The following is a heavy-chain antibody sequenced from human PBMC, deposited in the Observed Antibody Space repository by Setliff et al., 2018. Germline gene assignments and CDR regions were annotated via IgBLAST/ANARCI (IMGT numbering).Heavy chain of an antibody. J-gene: IGHJ4*02. CDR2: ILYDGSNE. D-gene: IGHD1-26*01. Sequence: PGGSLRLSCAASGFTFNSYVMHWVRQAPGKGLEWAALILYDGSNEYYADSVKGRFTISRDNSKNTLYLQMNSLRTEDTAVYYCARGPSQIVGGTTYFDYWGQGTLVTVSS. CDR3: ARGPSQIVGGTTYFDY. CDR1: GFTFNSYV. V-gene: IGHV3-30*01.